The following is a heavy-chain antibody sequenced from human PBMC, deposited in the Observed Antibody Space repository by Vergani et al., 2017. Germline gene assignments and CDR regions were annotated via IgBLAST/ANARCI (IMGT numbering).Heavy chain of an antibody. V-gene: IGHV3-11*01. CDR3: ARPQYCSSTSCYPHYYYYMDV. CDR1: GFTFSDYY. J-gene: IGHJ6*03. D-gene: IGHD2-2*01. Sequence: QVQLVESGGGLVKPGGSLRLSCAASGFTFSDYYMSWIRQAPGKGLEWVSYISSSGSTIYYADSVKGRFTISRDNAKNSLYLQRNSLRAEDTAVYYCARPQYCSSTSCYPHYYYYMDVWGKGP. CDR2: ISSSGSTI.